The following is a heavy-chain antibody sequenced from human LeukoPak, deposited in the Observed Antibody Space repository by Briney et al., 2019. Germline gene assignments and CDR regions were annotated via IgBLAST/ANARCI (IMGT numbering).Heavy chain of an antibody. CDR2: ISYDGSNK. CDR3: ARRPYYYDSLDYWGLGY. D-gene: IGHD3-22*01. CDR1: GFTFSSYA. V-gene: IGHV3-30*04. J-gene: IGHJ4*02. Sequence: PGGSLRLSCAASGFTFSSYAMHWVRQAPGKGLEWVAVISYDGSNKYYADSVKGRFTISRDNAKNSLYLQMNSLRAEDTAVYYCARRPYYYDSLDYWGLGYWGQGTLVTVSS.